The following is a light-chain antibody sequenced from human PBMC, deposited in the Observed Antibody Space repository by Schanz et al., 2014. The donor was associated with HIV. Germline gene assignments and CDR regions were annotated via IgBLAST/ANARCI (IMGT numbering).Light chain of an antibody. V-gene: IGKV3-20*01. CDR1: ESVNSNF. CDR2: GAS. Sequence: EIVLTQSPGTLSLSPGERVTLSCWASESVNSNFLAWFQQKPGQAPRLLIYGASSSATGIPDRFSGSGSGTDFTLTISRLEPEDFAVYYCQQYGSSPRTFGQGTRVEI. J-gene: IGKJ1*01. CDR3: QQYGSSPRT.